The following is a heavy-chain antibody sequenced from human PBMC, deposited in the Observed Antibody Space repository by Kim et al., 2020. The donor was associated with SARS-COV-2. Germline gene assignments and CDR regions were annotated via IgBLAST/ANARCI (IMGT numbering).Heavy chain of an antibody. Sequence: PSLKSRVTISVDTSKNQCSLELSSVTAAETAVYYCARPSCSGGSCHTFDYWGQGTLVTVSS. D-gene: IGHD2-15*01. J-gene: IGHJ4*02. V-gene: IGHV4-39*01. CDR3: ARPSCSGGSCHTFDY.